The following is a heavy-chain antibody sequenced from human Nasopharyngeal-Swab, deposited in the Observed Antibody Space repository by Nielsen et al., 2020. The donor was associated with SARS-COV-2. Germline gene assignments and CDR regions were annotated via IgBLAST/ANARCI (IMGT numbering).Heavy chain of an antibody. V-gene: IGHV5-51*01. CDR3: ARLGGIVVVPAAGGIDY. Sequence: KVSCKGSGYSFTSYWIGWVRQMPGKGLEWMGIIYPGDSDTRCSPSFQGQVTIPADKSISTAYLQWSSLKASDTAMYYCARLGGIVVVPAAGGIDYWGQGTLVTVSS. CDR1: GYSFTSYW. CDR2: IYPGDSDT. D-gene: IGHD2-2*01. J-gene: IGHJ4*02.